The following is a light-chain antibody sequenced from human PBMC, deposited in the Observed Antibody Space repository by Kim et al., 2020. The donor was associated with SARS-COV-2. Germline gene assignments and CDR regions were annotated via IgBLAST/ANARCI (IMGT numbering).Light chain of an antibody. CDR1: QSIGSN. CDR3: HQSDSLPWT. CDR2: FAS. V-gene: IGKV6D-21*02. J-gene: IGKJ1*01. Sequence: IVLTQSLEFQSVTPKEKVSITCRASQSIGSNLHWYQQKPNQSPKLLIKFASQSISGVPSRFTGSGSGTDFTLTISSLEAEDAAAYYCHQSDSLPWTFCQGTKVDIK.